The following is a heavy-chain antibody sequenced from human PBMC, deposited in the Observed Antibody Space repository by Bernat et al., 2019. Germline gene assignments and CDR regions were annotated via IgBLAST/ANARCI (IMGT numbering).Heavy chain of an antibody. CDR2: ISVYNGNT. CDR3: AGGSAGTYYYYMDV. V-gene: IGHV1-18*01. Sequence: QVQVVQSGDEVKKPGASVKVSCKASGYTFTSYGISWVRQAPGQGLEWMGWISVYNGNTNYAQKLQGRVIMTTDTSTSTAYMELRSLRSDDTAVYCCAGGSAGTYYYYMDVWGKGTTVTVSS. CDR1: GYTFTSYG. D-gene: IGHD3-10*01. J-gene: IGHJ6*03.